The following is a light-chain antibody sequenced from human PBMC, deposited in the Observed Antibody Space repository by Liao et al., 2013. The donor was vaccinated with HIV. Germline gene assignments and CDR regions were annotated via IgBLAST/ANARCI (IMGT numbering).Light chain of an antibody. J-gene: IGLJ2*01. V-gene: IGLV3-1*01. CDR2: EDT. Sequence: SYDLTQPPSVSVPPGQTATITCSGERLGDKYASWYQQKSGQSPVLVIYEDTKRPAGIPERFSGSNSGNTATLTISGTQPTDEADYYCQAWDRNTAIFGGGTKLTVL. CDR3: QAWDRNTAI. CDR1: RLGDKY.